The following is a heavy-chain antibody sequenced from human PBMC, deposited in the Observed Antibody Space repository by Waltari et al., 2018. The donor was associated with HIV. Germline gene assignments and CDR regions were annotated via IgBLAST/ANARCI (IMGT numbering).Heavy chain of an antibody. J-gene: IGHJ4*02. CDR3: ARDKAPYSTSSAVDY. CDR2: IWYDGGDK. Sequence: VQLAESGGGVVQLGRSRSLAGQAYGFPLSSFGLHWVRQAPGSGLEWVAGIWYDGGDKFHAESVKGRFIISRDNSRNIVFLQMNSLRAEDTALYYCARDKAPYSTSSAVDYWGQGTLVTVSS. CDR1: GFPLSSFG. D-gene: IGHD4-4*01. V-gene: IGHV3-33*01.